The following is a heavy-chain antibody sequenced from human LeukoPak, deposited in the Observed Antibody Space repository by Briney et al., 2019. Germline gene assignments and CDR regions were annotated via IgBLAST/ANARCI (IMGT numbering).Heavy chain of an antibody. V-gene: IGHV4-59*01. D-gene: IGHD6-13*01. Sequence: SETLSLTCTVSGGSISTYCWSWIRQPPGKGLEWIRYAYYGGSINYNPSLKGRVTMSVDTSKSQLSLKLRSVTAADTAVYYCASEPFGSTWYWFDSWGQGTLVTVSS. CDR3: ASEPFGSTWYWFDS. CDR2: AYYGGSI. CDR1: GGSISTYC. J-gene: IGHJ5*01.